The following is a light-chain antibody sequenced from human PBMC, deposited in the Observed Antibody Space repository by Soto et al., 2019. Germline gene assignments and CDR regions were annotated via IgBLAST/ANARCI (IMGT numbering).Light chain of an antibody. V-gene: IGKV3-15*01. J-gene: IGKJ5*01. CDR3: QQYNNWPPS. CDR2: GAS. Sequence: SPATLSVSPGERVTLSCRASQSVSSNLAWYQQKPGQAPRLLIYGASTRATGIPARFSGSGSGTEFTLTISSLQSEDFAVYYCQQYNNWPPSFGQGTRLEIK. CDR1: QSVSSN.